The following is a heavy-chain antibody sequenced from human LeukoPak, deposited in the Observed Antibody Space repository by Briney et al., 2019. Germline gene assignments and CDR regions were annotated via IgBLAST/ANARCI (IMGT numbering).Heavy chain of an antibody. Sequence: GASVKVSCKASGYTFTSYGISWVRQAPGQGLEWMGWITAYNDNTNYAQKLQGRVTMTTDTSTSTAYMELRSLRSDDTAVYYCARDRGQWLVRGYFDYWGQGTLVTVSS. J-gene: IGHJ4*02. CDR3: ARDRGQWLVRGYFDY. CDR2: ITAYNDNT. D-gene: IGHD6-19*01. V-gene: IGHV1-18*01. CDR1: GYTFTSYG.